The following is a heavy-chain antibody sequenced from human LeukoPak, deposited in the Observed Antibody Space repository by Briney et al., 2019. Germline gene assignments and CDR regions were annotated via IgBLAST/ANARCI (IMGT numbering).Heavy chain of an antibody. CDR2: IYYSGST. Sequence: SETLSLTCTVSGGSISSGDYYWGWIRQPPGKGLEWIGYIYYSGSTYYNPSLKSRVTISVDTSKNQFSLKLSSVTAADTAVYYCARGAFHDYNLLDYWGQGTLVTVSS. J-gene: IGHJ4*02. V-gene: IGHV4-30-4*01. D-gene: IGHD5-24*01. CDR1: GGSISSGDYY. CDR3: ARGAFHDYNLLDY.